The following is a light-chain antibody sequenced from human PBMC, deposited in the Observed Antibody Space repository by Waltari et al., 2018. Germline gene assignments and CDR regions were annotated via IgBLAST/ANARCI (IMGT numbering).Light chain of an antibody. V-gene: IGKV3-20*01. Sequence: EIVLTQSPGTLSLSPGERATLSCRARHSVSDTLLAWNQQKPGQAPRLLIYGASTRATGIPDRFSGSGSGTDFTLTINRVEPEDFAVYYCQQYGSSPLTFGQGTKLEI. CDR1: HSVSDTL. CDR2: GAS. CDR3: QQYGSSPLT. J-gene: IGKJ2*01.